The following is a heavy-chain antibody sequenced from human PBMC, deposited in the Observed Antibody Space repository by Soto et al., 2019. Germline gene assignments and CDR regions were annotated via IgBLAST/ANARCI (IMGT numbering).Heavy chain of an antibody. V-gene: IGHV5-51*01. D-gene: IGHD3-3*01. CDR3: ARGPYYDFWSGYYDWFDP. Sequence: GESLKISCKGSGYSFTSYWIGWVRQMPGKGLEWMGIIYPGDSGTRYSPSFQGQVTISADKSISTAYLQWSSLKASDTAMYYCARGPYYDFWSGYYDWFDPWGQGTLVTVAS. CDR2: IYPGDSGT. CDR1: GYSFTSYW. J-gene: IGHJ5*02.